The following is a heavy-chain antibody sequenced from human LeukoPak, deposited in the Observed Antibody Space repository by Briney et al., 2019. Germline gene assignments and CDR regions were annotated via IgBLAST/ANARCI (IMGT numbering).Heavy chain of an antibody. D-gene: IGHD6-13*01. Sequence: GGSLRLSCAASGFTFSTYAMSWVRQAPGKGLEWVSAISGSGGSTYYADSVKGRFTISRDNSKNTLYLQMNSLRAEDTAVYYCAKSRYSSSWERAEYFQHWGQGTLVTVSS. V-gene: IGHV3-23*01. J-gene: IGHJ1*01. CDR3: AKSRYSSSWERAEYFQH. CDR2: ISGSGGST. CDR1: GFTFSTYA.